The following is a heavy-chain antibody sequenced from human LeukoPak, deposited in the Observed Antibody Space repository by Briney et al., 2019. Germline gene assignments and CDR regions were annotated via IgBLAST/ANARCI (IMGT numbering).Heavy chain of an antibody. V-gene: IGHV3-23*01. CDR1: GFTFSSYV. Sequence: GGSLRLSCAASGFTFSSYVVSWVRQAPGKGLEWVSVISGSGGETNYADSVKGRFTISRDNAKNSLYLQMNSLRAEDTAVYYCARERIAAAGHPFDYWGQGTLVTVSS. CDR2: ISGSGGET. J-gene: IGHJ4*02. CDR3: ARERIAAAGHPFDY. D-gene: IGHD6-13*01.